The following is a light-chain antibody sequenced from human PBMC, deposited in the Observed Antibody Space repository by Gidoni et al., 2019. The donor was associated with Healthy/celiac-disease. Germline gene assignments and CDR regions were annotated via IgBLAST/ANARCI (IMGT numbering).Light chain of an antibody. CDR3: QQRSNWPLT. Sequence: IVLTQSPATLSLSPGERATLSCRASQSVSSYLAWYQQKPGQAPRLLIYDASNRATGIPARLSGSGSGTDFTLTISSLEPEDFAVYYCQQRSNWPLTFXGXTKVEIK. V-gene: IGKV3-11*01. J-gene: IGKJ4*01. CDR2: DAS. CDR1: QSVSSY.